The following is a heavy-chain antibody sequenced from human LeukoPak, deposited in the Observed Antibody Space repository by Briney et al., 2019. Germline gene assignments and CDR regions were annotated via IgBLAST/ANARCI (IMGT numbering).Heavy chain of an antibody. CDR1: GFTFSSSA. CDR3: ARAVGYSGSYIAYYYYMDV. V-gene: IGHV3-20*04. CDR2: INWNGGST. J-gene: IGHJ6*03. D-gene: IGHD1-26*01. Sequence: GGSLRLSCAASGFTFSSSAMSWVRQAPGKGLEWVSGINWNGGSTGYADSVKGRFTISRDNAKNSLYLQMNSLRAEDTALYYCARAVGYSGSYIAYYYYMDVWGKGTTVTVSS.